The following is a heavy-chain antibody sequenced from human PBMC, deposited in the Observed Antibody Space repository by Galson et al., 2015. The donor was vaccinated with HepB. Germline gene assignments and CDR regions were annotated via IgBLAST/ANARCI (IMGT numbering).Heavy chain of an antibody. CDR2: ISSSSSGR. CDR3: ARETGFYPDY. Sequence: CAASGFTFSIYSMNWVRQAPGKGLEWVSYISSSSSGRYYADSVKGRFTISRDNAKNSLYLQMDSLGDEDTAVYYCARETGFYPDYWGQGTLVTVSS. D-gene: IGHD3-9*01. V-gene: IGHV3-48*02. J-gene: IGHJ4*02. CDR1: GFTFSIYS.